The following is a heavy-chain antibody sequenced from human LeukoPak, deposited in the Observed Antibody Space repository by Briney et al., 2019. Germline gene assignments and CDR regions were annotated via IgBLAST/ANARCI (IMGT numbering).Heavy chain of an antibody. CDR2: IWYDGSNK. V-gene: IGHV3-33*01. CDR1: GFTFSSYG. CDR3: ARDLPPNRPLRYFDWLLIGPFDY. Sequence: GGSLRLSCAASGFTFSSYGMHWVRQAPGKGLEWVAVIWYDGSNKYYADSVKGRFTISRDISKNTLYLQMNSLRAEDTAVYYCARDLPPNRPLRYFDWLLIGPFDYWGQGTLVTVSS. J-gene: IGHJ4*02. D-gene: IGHD3-9*01.